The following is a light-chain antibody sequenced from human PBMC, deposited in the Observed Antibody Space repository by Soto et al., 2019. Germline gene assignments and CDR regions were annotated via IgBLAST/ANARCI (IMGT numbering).Light chain of an antibody. CDR3: QQYGSSPT. Sequence: EIVLTQSPGTLSLSPGDSATLSCRSRRIVSSNYLAWYQQKPDQAPRLVIYDVSGRATGVPDRFSGSGSGTDFTLTITRLEPEDFAVYYCQQYGSSPTFGQGTKVEIK. J-gene: IGKJ1*01. V-gene: IGKV3-20*01. CDR1: RIVSSNY. CDR2: DVS.